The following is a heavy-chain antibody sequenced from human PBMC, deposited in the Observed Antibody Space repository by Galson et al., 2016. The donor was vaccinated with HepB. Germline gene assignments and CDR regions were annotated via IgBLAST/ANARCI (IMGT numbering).Heavy chain of an antibody. D-gene: IGHD3-10*02. CDR3: ARWSVGTMLSV. V-gene: IGHV4-39*01. CDR2: ISYSGIT. Sequence: SETLSLTCSASGDSFSSSSHYWVWIRQPPGKGLEWIGSISYSGITDYNPSLNSRLIISKDTSKSQFSLKLTSVTAADTAVYYCARWSVGTMLSVWGQGTLVTVSS. J-gene: IGHJ4*02. CDR1: GDSFSSSSHY.